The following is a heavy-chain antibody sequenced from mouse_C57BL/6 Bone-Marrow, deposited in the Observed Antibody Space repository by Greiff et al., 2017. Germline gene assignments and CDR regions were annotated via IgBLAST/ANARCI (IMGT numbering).Heavy chain of an antibody. J-gene: IGHJ1*03. Sequence: VQLQQPGAELVMPGASVKLSCKASGYTFTSYWMHWVKQRPGQGLEWVGEIYPSDSYTNYNKKFKGKSTLTVDKSSSPAYTPPSSLTSEDSAVDYYAREARTYGYYDVWGTGTTVTVSS. CDR3: AREARTYGYYDV. CDR2: IYPSDSYT. CDR1: GYTFTSYW. V-gene: IGHV1-69*01.